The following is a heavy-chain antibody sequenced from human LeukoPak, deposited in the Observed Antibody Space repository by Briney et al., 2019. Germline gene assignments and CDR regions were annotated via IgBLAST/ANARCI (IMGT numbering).Heavy chain of an antibody. CDR2: ISAYNGDT. CDR3: ASYRNGAFDI. J-gene: IGHJ3*02. Sequence: ASVKVSCKASGGSFSTYAISWVRQAPRLGLECMGWISAYNGDTNYAQNVQDRVTMTTDTSTSTAYLELRNLRSDDTAVYFCASYRNGAFDIWGQGTTITVSS. D-gene: IGHD1-14*01. V-gene: IGHV1-18*01. CDR1: GGSFSTYA.